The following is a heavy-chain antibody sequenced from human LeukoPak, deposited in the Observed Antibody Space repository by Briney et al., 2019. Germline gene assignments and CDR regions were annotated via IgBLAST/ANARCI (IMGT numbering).Heavy chain of an antibody. CDR1: GGSFSGYY. Sequence: PSETLSLTCAVYGGSFSGYYWSWIRQPPGKGLEWIGEINHSGSTNYNPSLKSRVTISVDTSKNQFSLKLSSVTAADTAVYYCARAMGVVVTSDAFDIWGQGTMVTVCS. CDR2: INHSGST. J-gene: IGHJ3*02. V-gene: IGHV4-34*01. D-gene: IGHD3-22*01. CDR3: ARAMGVVVTSDAFDI.